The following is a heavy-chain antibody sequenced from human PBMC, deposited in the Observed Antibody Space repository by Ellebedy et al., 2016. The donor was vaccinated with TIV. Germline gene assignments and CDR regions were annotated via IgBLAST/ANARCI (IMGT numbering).Heavy chain of an antibody. D-gene: IGHD4-17*01. J-gene: IGHJ4*02. CDR1: GFTFSSYS. V-gene: IGHV3-21*01. Sequence: GESLKISCAASGFTFSSYSMNWVRQAPGKGLEWVSSISSSSSYIYYADSVKGRFTISRDNSKNTLYLQMNSLRAEDTAVYYCARGEVDTVTTGYFDYWGQGTLVTVSS. CDR2: ISSSSSYI. CDR3: ARGEVDTVTTGYFDY.